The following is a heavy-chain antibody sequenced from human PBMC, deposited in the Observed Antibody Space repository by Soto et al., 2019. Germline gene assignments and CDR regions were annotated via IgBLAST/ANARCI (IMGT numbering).Heavy chain of an antibody. J-gene: IGHJ6*02. Sequence: GGSLRLSCVASGFTFSSYAMHWVRQAPGKGLEWVAVISYDGANKYYADSVKGRFTISRDNSKNTLSLQMDSLRAEDTAVYYCARDGSPYVGYYYGMDVWGQGTTVTVSS. D-gene: IGHD3-10*02. V-gene: IGHV3-30-3*01. CDR1: GFTFSSYA. CDR2: ISYDGANK. CDR3: ARDGSPYVGYYYGMDV.